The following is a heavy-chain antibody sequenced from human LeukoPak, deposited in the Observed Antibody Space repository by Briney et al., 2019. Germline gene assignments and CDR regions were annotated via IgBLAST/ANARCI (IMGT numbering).Heavy chain of an antibody. D-gene: IGHD1/OR15-1a*01. J-gene: IGHJ4*02. CDR2: IKQDGSEK. V-gene: IGHV3-7*03. CDR3: VRAMNS. CDR1: GLSFSSYW. Sequence: GGSLRLSCAASGLSFSSYWMSWFRQAPGKGLEWVANIKQDGSEKYYVDSVKGRFTISRDNAKNLLFLQMNSLRAEDTAVYYCVRAMNSWGQGTLVTVSS.